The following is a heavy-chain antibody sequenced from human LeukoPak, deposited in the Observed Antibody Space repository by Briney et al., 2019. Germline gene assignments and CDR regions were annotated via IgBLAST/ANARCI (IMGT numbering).Heavy chain of an antibody. CDR2: ISYDGSNK. D-gene: IGHD3-3*01. CDR3: ARVLGLRFFDAFDI. CDR1: GFTFSSYA. Sequence: PGGSLRLSCAASGFTFSSYAMHWVRQAPGKGLEWVAVISYDGSNKYYADSVKGRFTISRDNSKNTLYLQMNGLRAEDTAVYYCARVLGLRFFDAFDIWGQGTMVTVSS. J-gene: IGHJ3*02. V-gene: IGHV3-30-3*01.